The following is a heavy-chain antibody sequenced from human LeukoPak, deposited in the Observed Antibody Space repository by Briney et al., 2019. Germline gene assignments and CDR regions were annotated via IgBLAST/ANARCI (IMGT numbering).Heavy chain of an antibody. Sequence: AGGSLRLSCTASGFTFSSYTMNWVRQAPGKGLEWVSAIHNGGGTTSYADSVKGRFTISRDNSKNTLFLQMNGLRAEDTAVYYCAKDSAFGGEDSWGQGTLVTVSS. V-gene: IGHV3-23*01. D-gene: IGHD3-16*01. CDR2: IHNGGGTT. CDR1: GFTFSSYT. J-gene: IGHJ4*02. CDR3: AKDSAFGGEDS.